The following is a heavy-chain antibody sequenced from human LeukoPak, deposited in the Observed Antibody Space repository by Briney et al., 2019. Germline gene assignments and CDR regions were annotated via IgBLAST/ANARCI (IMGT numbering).Heavy chain of an antibody. CDR1: GASGLTFSSYA. Sequence: GGSLRLSCAASGASGLTFSSYAMNWVRQAPGKGLEWVSAISGSGGSTYYADSVKGRFTISRDNSKNTLYLQMNSLRAEDTAVYYCARATAVDTAMGHYGMDVWGQGTTVTVSS. J-gene: IGHJ6*02. V-gene: IGHV3-23*01. D-gene: IGHD5-18*01. CDR2: ISGSGGST. CDR3: ARATAVDTAMGHYGMDV.